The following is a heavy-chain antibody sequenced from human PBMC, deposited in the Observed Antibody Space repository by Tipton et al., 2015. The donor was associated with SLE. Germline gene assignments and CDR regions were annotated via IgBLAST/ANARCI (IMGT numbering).Heavy chain of an antibody. CDR2: IYTDYEST. CDR3: AKGLYSDRGRGADY. Sequence: SLRLSCAASGFTVSSNYMSWVRQAPGKGLEWVSVIYTDYESTYYAASVKGRFTISRDNSKNTLYLQMNSLRAEDAAIYYCAKGLYSDRGRGADYWGQGTLVTVSS. V-gene: IGHV3-53*01. J-gene: IGHJ4*02. D-gene: IGHD3-22*01. CDR1: GFTVSSNY.